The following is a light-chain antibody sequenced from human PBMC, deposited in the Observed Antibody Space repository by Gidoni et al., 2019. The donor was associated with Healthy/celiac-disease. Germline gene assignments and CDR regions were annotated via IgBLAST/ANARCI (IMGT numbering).Light chain of an antibody. V-gene: IGKV1-27*01. J-gene: IGKJ4*01. CDR2: AAS. Sequence: DIQMTQSPSSLSASVGDGVTITCRASQGFSNYLAWYQQKPGKVPKLLIYAASTLQSGVPSRFSGSGSGTDFTLTISSLQPEDVATYYCQKYNSALPLTFGGGTKVEIK. CDR3: QKYNSALPLT. CDR1: QGFSNY.